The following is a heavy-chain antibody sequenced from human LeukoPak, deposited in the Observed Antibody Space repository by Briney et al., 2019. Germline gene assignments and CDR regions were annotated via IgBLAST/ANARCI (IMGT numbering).Heavy chain of an antibody. D-gene: IGHD4/OR15-4a*01. CDR2: ISYDGVNQ. V-gene: IGHV3-30*14. CDR1: RFTFSNYA. J-gene: IGHJ4*02. Sequence: GGSLRLSCAASRFTFSNYAMHWVRQAPGKGLEWVAVISYDGVNQYYADSVKGRFTISRDNSKNTLYLQMNSLRAEDTAVYYCARRAGAYSHPYDYWGQGTLVTVSS. CDR3: ARRAGAYSHPYDY.